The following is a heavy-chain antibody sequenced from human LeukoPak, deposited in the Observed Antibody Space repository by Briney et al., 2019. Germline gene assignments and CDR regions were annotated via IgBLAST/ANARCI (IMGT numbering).Heavy chain of an antibody. Sequence: GGSLRLSCSVSGFTFSTYVMHWVRQAPGKGLEYVSAISSNGDNTYYADSVKGRFTISRDNSKNTLYLQMGSLRADDTAVYYCVRGTGYWGQGTLVTVSS. CDR2: ISSNGDNT. V-gene: IGHV3-64D*06. CDR1: GFTFSTYV. CDR3: VRGTGY. J-gene: IGHJ4*02.